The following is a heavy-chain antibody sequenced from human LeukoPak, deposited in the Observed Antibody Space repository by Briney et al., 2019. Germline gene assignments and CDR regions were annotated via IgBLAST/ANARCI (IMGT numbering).Heavy chain of an antibody. J-gene: IGHJ4*02. V-gene: IGHV3-23*01. CDR1: GFTFSNYA. D-gene: IGHD6-19*01. Sequence: GGALRLSCAASGFTFSNYAMSWVRQTPGEGLYWVSGITVSGATTYYANSVKGRFTISRDNSKNTLNLQMNSLRAEDTAVYYCARDPSGSSSGWYYFDYWGQGSLVTVSS. CDR3: ARDPSGSSSGWYYFDY. CDR2: ITVSGATT.